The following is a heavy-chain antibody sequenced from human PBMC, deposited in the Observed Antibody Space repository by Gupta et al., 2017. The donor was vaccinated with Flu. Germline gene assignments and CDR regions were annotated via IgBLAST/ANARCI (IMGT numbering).Heavy chain of an antibody. CDR2: ISSSGSTK. CDR3: ARDRTIFGSGAFDY. J-gene: IGHJ4*02. Sequence: SGFTCSVYSINWVRQAPGRGLEWVSYISSSGSTKFYADSVKGRFTISRDNAKNSLYLQMNSLRAEDMAVYYCARDRTIFGSGAFDYWGQGTLVTVSS. D-gene: IGHD3-3*01. CDR1: GFTCSVYS. V-gene: IGHV3-48*01.